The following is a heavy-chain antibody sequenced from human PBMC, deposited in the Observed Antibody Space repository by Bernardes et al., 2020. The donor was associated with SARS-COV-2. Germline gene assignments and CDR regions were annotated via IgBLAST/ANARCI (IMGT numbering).Heavy chain of an antibody. CDR1: GGSISRSSYY. CDR2: IYYSDKP. V-gene: IGHV4-39*01. D-gene: IGHD3-16*01. CDR3: ARHYVGEGSWFDP. Sequence: SETLSLTCSVSGGSISRSSYYWGWIRQTPGKGLEWIGSIYYSDKPYYNPSLKSRVTISVDTSKNQFSLKVNSVTAADTAVYYCARHYVGEGSWFDPWGQGALVTVSS. J-gene: IGHJ5*02.